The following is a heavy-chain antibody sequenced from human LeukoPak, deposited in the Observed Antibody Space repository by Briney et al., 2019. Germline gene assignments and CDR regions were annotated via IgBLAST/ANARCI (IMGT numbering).Heavy chain of an antibody. V-gene: IGHV3-21*01. Sequence: GGSLRLSCAASGFTFSSYSMNWVRQAPGKGLEWVSSISSSSSYIYYADSVKGRFTISRDNAKNSLYLQMNSLRAEDTAVYYCARELGYCSSTSCFNWFDPWGQGTLVTVSS. CDR3: ARELGYCSSTSCFNWFDP. CDR2: ISSSSSYI. CDR1: GFTFSSYS. D-gene: IGHD2-2*01. J-gene: IGHJ5*02.